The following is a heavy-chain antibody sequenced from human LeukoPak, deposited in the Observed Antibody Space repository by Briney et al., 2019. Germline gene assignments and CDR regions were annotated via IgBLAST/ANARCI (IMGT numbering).Heavy chain of an antibody. CDR1: GGTFSSYT. CDR3: ARTGTAMGPPHDY. V-gene: IGHV1-69*02. Sequence: SVKVSCKASGGTFSSYTISWVRQAPGQGLEWMGRIIPILGIANYAQKFQGRVTITADKSTSTAYMELSSLRSEDTAVYYCARTGTAMGPPHDYWGQGTLVTVSS. J-gene: IGHJ4*02. CDR2: IIPILGIA. D-gene: IGHD5-18*01.